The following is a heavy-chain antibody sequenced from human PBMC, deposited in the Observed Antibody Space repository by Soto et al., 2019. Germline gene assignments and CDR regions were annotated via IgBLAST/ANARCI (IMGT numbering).Heavy chain of an antibody. V-gene: IGHV3-73*01. CDR3: ARLASIAAAGYGMDV. CDR1: GFIFGDSA. J-gene: IGHJ6*02. Sequence: GGSLRLSCAASGFIFGDSAMHWVRQASGKGLEWVGRIRGKANSYTTSYAASVKGRFTISRDNAKNSLYLQMNSLRAEDTAVYYCARLASIAAAGYGMDVWGQGTTVTVSS. CDR2: IRGKANSYTT. D-gene: IGHD6-13*01.